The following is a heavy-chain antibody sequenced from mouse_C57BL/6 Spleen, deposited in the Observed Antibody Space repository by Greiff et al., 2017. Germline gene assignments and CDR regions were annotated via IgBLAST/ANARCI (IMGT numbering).Heavy chain of an antibody. V-gene: IGHV14-2*01. Sequence: VQLQQSGAELVKPGASVKLSCTASGFNIKDYYMHWVKQRTEQGLAWIGRIDPADGETKYAPKFQGKATLTADTSSNTAYLQLSSLTSEDTAVYYCARFRDGYNYFDYWGQGTTLTVSS. CDR2: IDPADGET. D-gene: IGHD2-3*01. CDR3: ARFRDGYNYFDY. J-gene: IGHJ2*01. CDR1: GFNIKDYY.